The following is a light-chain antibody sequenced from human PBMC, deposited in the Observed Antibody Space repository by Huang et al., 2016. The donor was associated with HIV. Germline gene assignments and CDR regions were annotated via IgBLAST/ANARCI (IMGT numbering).Light chain of an antibody. CDR3: QQYNKLPPWT. J-gene: IGKJ1*01. CDR1: QNITIN. CDR2: DAS. V-gene: IGKV3-15*01. Sequence: EIVMTQSPATLSVSPGERATLSCRASQNITINLAWSQQKPGQAPRLLIFDASTRAAGVPARFSDGGPGTDFTLTISSLQSGDFAIYYCQQYNKLPPWTFGHGTKVEIK.